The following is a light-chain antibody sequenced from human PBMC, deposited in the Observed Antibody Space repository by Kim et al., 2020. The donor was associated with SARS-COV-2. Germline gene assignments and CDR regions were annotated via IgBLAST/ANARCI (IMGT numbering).Light chain of an antibody. CDR3: QAWDSSTVV. CDR2: QDS. Sequence: EYPEQTARITCTGDKLEEKYACWYQQKPGQSPVLVIYQDSKRPSGIPERFSGSNSGNTATLTISGTQAMDEADYYCQAWDSSTVVFGGGTQLTVL. J-gene: IGLJ2*01. CDR1: KLEEKY. V-gene: IGLV3-1*01.